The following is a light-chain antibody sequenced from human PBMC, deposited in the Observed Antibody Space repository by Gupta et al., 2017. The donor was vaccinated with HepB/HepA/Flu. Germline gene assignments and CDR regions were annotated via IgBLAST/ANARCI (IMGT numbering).Light chain of an antibody. J-gene: IGKJ4*01. V-gene: IGKV1-33*01. CDR1: QDIRNH. Sequence: DIQMTQSPSSLSASVGDRVTIACQASQDIRNHLNWYQHKAGKAPKLLISDAANVETGVPSRFNGSGSGTDFTLTITGLQPEDLATYSCQQDHNLPLTFGVGTKVEI. CDR2: DAA. CDR3: QQDHNLPLT.